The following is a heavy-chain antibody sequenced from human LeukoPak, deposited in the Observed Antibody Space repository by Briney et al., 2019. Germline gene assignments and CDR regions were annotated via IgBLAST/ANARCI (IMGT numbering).Heavy chain of an antibody. V-gene: IGHV3-48*03. Sequence: SLRPSCAASAFTFSTYEMNWVSQAAGKGMEWLSHISGSGKTNYYGISTKGRFTISRDTAENSVFLQMNSYPPTDPAVSYCVRASRYSNYWCFALWGRGALVTVSS. CDR3: VRASRYSNYWCFAL. CDR1: AFTFSTYE. CDR2: ISGSGKTN. D-gene: IGHD4-11*01. J-gene: IGHJ2*01.